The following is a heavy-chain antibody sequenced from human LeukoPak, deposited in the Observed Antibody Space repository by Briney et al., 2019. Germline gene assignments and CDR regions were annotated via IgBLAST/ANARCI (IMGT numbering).Heavy chain of an antibody. V-gene: IGHV3-21*01. CDR2: ISSSSSYI. D-gene: IGHD3-16*01. CDR3: ARDLTTFGGAIATNYFFDY. Sequence: PGGSLRLSCAASGFTFSSYSMNWVRQAPGKGLEWVSSISSSSSYIYYADSVKGRFTISRDNAKNSLYLQMNSLRVEDTAVYYCARDLTTFGGAIATNYFFDYWGQGTLVTVSS. J-gene: IGHJ4*02. CDR1: GFTFSSYS.